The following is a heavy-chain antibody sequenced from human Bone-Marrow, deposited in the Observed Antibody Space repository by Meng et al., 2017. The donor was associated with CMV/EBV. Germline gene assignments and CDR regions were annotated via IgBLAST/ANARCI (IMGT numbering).Heavy chain of an antibody. CDR2: IYYSGST. Sequence: SETLSLTCTVSGGSVSSGSYYWSWIRQPPGKGLEWIGYIYYSGSTNYNPSLKSRVTISVETSKNQFSLKLSSVTAADTAVYYCARLGYSGGYYYYGMDVWVQGTTVTVSS. V-gene: IGHV4-61*01. CDR3: ARLGYSGGYYYYGMDV. CDR1: GGSVSSGSYY. D-gene: IGHD7-27*01. J-gene: IGHJ6*02.